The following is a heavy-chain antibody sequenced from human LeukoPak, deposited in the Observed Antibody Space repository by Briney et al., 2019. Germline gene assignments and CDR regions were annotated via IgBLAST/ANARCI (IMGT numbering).Heavy chain of an antibody. V-gene: IGHV1-24*01. J-gene: IGHJ6*03. D-gene: IGHD2-2*01. Sequence: ASVKVSCKVSGYTLTELSMHWVRQAPGKGLEWMGGSDPEDGETIYAQKFQGRVTMTEDTSTDTAYMGLSSLRSEDTAVYYCATSQPRGYYYYYYMDVWGKGTTVTVSS. CDR3: ATSQPRGYYYYYYMDV. CDR2: SDPEDGET. CDR1: GYTLTELS.